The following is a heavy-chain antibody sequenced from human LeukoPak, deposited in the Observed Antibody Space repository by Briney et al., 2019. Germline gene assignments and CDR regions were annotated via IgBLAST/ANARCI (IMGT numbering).Heavy chain of an antibody. CDR1: GFTFDDYT. J-gene: IGHJ6*03. V-gene: IGHV3-43*01. CDR3: AKGEWEPLRGYMDV. CDR2: ISWDGGST. Sequence: GGSLRLSCAASGFTFDDYTMHWVRQAPGKGLEWVSLISWDGGSTYYADSVKGRFTISRDNSKNSLYLQMNSLRTEDTALYYCAKGEWEPLRGYMDVWGKGTTVTVSS. D-gene: IGHD1-26*01.